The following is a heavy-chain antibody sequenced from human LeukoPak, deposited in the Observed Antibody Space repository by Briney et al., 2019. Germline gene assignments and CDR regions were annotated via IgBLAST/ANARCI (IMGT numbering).Heavy chain of an antibody. J-gene: IGHJ4*02. CDR2: IYYTGKT. D-gene: IGHD5-24*01. Sequence: PSETLSLTFTVSGGSISSDYWSWIRQPPGKGLESIGYIYYTGKTNYNPSLKSRVTISVDTSNNQFSLKLSSVTAADTAVYYCATLRGSKMATIDYWGQGTLVTVSS. CDR1: GGSISSDY. V-gene: IGHV4-59*01. CDR3: ATLRGSKMATIDY.